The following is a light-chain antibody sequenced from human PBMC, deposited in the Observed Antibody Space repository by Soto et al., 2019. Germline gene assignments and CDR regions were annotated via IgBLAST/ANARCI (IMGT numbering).Light chain of an antibody. CDR3: CSYAGSATPVL. J-gene: IGLJ2*01. Sequence: QSVLTQPASVSGSPGQSITISCTGTSSTVGNFNLVSWYQQPPGKAPKLMIYEGTKRPSGVSDRFSGSKSGNTAFLTISGLQAEDEADYYCCSYAGSATPVLFGGGTKLTVL. V-gene: IGLV2-23*01. CDR1: SSTVGNFNL. CDR2: EGT.